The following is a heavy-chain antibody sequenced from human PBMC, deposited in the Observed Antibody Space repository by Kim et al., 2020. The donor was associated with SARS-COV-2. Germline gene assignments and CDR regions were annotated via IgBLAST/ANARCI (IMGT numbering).Heavy chain of an antibody. CDR2: MNPNSGNT. V-gene: IGHV1-8*01. CDR3: ARNSGSYRDIDY. Sequence: ASVKVSCKASGYTFTSYDINWVRQATGQGLEWMGWMNPNSGNTGYAQKFQGRVTMTRNTSISTAYMELSSLRSEDTAVYYCARNSGSYRDIDYWGQGTLVTVSS. D-gene: IGHD1-26*01. J-gene: IGHJ4*02. CDR1: GYTFTSYD.